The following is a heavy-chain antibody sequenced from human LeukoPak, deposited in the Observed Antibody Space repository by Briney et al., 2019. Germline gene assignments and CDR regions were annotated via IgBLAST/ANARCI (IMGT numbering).Heavy chain of an antibody. J-gene: IGHJ3*02. Sequence: SSETLSLTCAVYGXSFSGYYWSWIRQPPGKGLEWIGEINHSGSTNYNPSLKSRVTISVDTSKNQFSLKLSSVTAADTAVYYCARISDDAFDIWGQGTMVTVSS. CDR2: INHSGST. V-gene: IGHV4-34*01. CDR1: GXSFSGYY. CDR3: ARISDDAFDI.